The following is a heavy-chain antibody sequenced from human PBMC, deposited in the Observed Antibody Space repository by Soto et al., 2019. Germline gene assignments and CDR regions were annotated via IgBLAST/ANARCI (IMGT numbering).Heavy chain of an antibody. CDR1: GGSLSGYY. Sequence: QVQLQQWGAGLLKPSETLSLTCVVYGGSLSGYYWSWIRQPPGKGLEWIGEIKDGGLTNYSPSLKSRATIPADTPKTQFSLKLHSVTAADRAVYYCARGQEGVVATHWDQGTLVTVSS. V-gene: IGHV4-34*01. J-gene: IGHJ4*02. CDR3: ARGQEGVVATH. CDR2: IKDGGLT. D-gene: IGHD5-12*01.